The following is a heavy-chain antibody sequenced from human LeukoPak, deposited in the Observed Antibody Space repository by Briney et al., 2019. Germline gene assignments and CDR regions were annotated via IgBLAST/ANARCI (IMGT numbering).Heavy chain of an antibody. D-gene: IGHD3-9*01. CDR1: EFTFSSYS. V-gene: IGHV3-21*01. Sequence: PGGSLRLSCAASEFTFSSYSMNWFRQDPGKGLEWVSSISSSGSYIHYADSVKGRFTISRDNAKNSLFLQMNSLTAEDTAVYYCARGAGYDILTGPHYWGQGTLVTVSS. J-gene: IGHJ4*02. CDR3: ARGAGYDILTGPHY. CDR2: ISSSGSYI.